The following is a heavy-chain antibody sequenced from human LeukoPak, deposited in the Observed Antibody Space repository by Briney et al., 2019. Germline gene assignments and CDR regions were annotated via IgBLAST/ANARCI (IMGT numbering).Heavy chain of an antibody. CDR2: MNPNSGNT. CDR1: GYTFTSYY. J-gene: IGHJ3*02. D-gene: IGHD5-12*01. CDR3: ARGTWIPNAFDI. V-gene: IGHV1-8*02. Sequence: GASVKVSCKASGYTFTSYYMHWVRQAPGQGLEWMGWMNPNSGNTGYAQRFQGRVTMTRNTSISTAYMELSSLRSEDTAVYYCARGTWIPNAFDIWGQGTMVTVSS.